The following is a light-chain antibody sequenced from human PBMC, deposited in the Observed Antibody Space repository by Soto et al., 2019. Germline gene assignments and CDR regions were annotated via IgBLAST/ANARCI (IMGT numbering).Light chain of an antibody. V-gene: IGLV2-14*01. Sequence: QSVLTQPASVSGSPGQSITISRTGTSSDVGSYDYVSWYQQHPGKAPKLMIYEVSSRPSGVSDRFSGSKSGNTASLTISGLQAEDEADYYCSAYTSSNTVVFGGGTKGTVL. CDR3: SAYTSSNTVV. CDR2: EVS. CDR1: SSDVGSYDY. J-gene: IGLJ1*01.